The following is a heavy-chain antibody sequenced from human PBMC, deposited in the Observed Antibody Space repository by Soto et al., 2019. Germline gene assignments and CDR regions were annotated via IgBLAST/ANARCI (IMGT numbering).Heavy chain of an antibody. CDR3: ARAYCGGDCYFHFDY. V-gene: IGHV1-69*06. D-gene: IGHD2-21*02. CDR2: IIPIFGTA. Sequence: SVKVSCKASGGTFSSYSISWVRQAPGQGLEWMGGIIPIFGTANYAQKFQGRVTITADKSTSTAYMELSSLRSEDTAVYYCARAYCGGDCYFHFDYWGQGTLVTVS. CDR1: GGTFSSYS. J-gene: IGHJ4*02.